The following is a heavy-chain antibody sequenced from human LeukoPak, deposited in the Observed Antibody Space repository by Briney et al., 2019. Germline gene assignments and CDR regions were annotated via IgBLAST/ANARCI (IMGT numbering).Heavy chain of an antibody. V-gene: IGHV3-7*01. D-gene: IGHD3-16*01. CDR1: GFAFSSHW. CDR3: ARHGVPGGRDV. Sequence: GESLRLSCAASGFAFSSHWMNWVRQAPGKGLEWVANINREGSDKNYVDSVKGRFTISRDNAKNSLYLQVNSLRVEDTAVYYCARHGVPGGRDVCGQGTTVTVS. J-gene: IGHJ6*02. CDR2: INREGSDK.